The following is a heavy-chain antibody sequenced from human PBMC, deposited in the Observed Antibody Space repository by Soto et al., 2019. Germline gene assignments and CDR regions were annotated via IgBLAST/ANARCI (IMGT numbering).Heavy chain of an antibody. D-gene: IGHD3-22*01. Sequence: SETLSLTCTVSGGSISSITYYWGWIRQPPGKGLEWIGNIYYSGSTYYKPSLKGRVSISVDTSKNQFSLKLSSVTAADTAVYYCARDPLFSTYYYDSSGYALPDYWGQGTLVTVSS. V-gene: IGHV4-39*02. CDR3: ARDPLFSTYYYDSSGYALPDY. CDR1: GGSISSITYY. CDR2: IYYSGST. J-gene: IGHJ4*02.